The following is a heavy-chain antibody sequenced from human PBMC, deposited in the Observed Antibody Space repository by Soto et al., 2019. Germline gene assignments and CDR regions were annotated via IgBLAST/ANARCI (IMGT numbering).Heavy chain of an antibody. V-gene: IGHV1-18*01. CDR2: ISAHHGNT. CDR3: ARDLAAGMIDY. J-gene: IGHJ4*02. D-gene: IGHD6-13*01. Sequence: QVQLVQSGAELKKPGASVKVSCKASGYTFTSYGISWVRQAPGQGLEWMGWISAHHGNTKYAQKVQGRVTMTTDTTKSTAYMELTRMRSDDTAVYYCARDLAAGMIDYWGQRTLVTVSS. CDR1: GYTFTSYG.